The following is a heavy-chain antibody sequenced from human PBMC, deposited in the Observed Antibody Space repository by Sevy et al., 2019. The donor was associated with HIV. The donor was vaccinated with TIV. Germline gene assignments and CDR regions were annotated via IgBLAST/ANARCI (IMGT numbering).Heavy chain of an antibody. V-gene: IGHV4-39*01. Sequence: SETLSLTCTVSGGSISSSSYYWGWIRQPPGKGLEWIGSIYYSGSTYYNPSLKSRVTISVDTSKNQFSLKLSSVTAADTAVYYCARYSSSSPYYYYGMDVWGQRTTVTVSS. CDR2: IYYSGST. CDR3: ARYSSSSPYYYYGMDV. CDR1: GGSISSSSYY. D-gene: IGHD6-6*01. J-gene: IGHJ6*02.